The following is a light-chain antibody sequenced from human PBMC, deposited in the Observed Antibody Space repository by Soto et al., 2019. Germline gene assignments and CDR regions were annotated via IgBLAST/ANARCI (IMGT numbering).Light chain of an antibody. Sequence: QSALTQPPSVSGAPGQRVTISCTGRSSKNRAGYDVHWYQQLPGTAPKLLIFGNSNRPSGVPDRFSGSKSGTSASLAITGLQAEDEADYYCQSYDGSLSGFYVFGTGTKVTVL. J-gene: IGLJ1*01. CDR1: SSKNRAGYD. V-gene: IGLV1-40*01. CDR3: QSYDGSLSGFYV. CDR2: GNS.